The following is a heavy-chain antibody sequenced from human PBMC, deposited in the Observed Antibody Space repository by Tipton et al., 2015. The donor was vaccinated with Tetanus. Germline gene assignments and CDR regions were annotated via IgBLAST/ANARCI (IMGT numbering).Heavy chain of an antibody. Sequence: TLSLTCTVSGDSISSFHWSWIRQPPGKGLEWIGYIYNIGTTKYNPSLKSRVTISVDTSKNQFSLKLSSVTAADTAVYYCARDSRVLGPWFYWGQGTLVTVSS. CDR2: IYNIGTT. V-gene: IGHV4-59*12. J-gene: IGHJ4*02. CDR3: ARDSRVLGPWFY. CDR1: GDSISSFH. D-gene: IGHD3-16*01.